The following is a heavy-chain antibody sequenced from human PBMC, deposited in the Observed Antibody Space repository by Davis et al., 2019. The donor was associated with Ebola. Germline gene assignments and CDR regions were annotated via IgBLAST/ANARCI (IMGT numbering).Heavy chain of an antibody. Sequence: AASVKVSCKASGYTFTSYGISWVRQAPGQGLEWMGWISAYNGNTNYAQKLQGRVTITRDTSASTAYMELSSLRSEDTSVYYCARDRGGDYSFDYWGQGTLVTVSS. J-gene: IGHJ4*02. V-gene: IGHV1-18*04. CDR2: ISAYNGNT. CDR3: ARDRGGDYSFDY. D-gene: IGHD3-10*01. CDR1: GYTFTSYG.